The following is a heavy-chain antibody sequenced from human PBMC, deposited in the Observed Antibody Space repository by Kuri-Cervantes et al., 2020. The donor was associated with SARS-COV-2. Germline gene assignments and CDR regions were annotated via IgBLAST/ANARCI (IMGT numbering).Heavy chain of an antibody. CDR3: ARGASIAARYYFDY. Sequence: SKTLSLTCTVSGGSISSYYWSWIRQPAGKGLEWIGRIYTSGSTNYNPSLKSRVTMSVDTSKNQFSLKLSSVTAADTAVYYCARGASIAARYYFDYWGQGTLVTVSS. J-gene: IGHJ4*02. D-gene: IGHD6-6*01. CDR1: GGSISSYY. CDR2: IYTSGST. V-gene: IGHV4-4*07.